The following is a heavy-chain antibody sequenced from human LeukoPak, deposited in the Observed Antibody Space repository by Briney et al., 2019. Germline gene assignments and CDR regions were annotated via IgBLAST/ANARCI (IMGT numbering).Heavy chain of an antibody. J-gene: IGHJ4*02. CDR1: GFTFSSYS. CDR2: ISSSSSYI. Sequence: PGGSLRLSCAASGFTFSSYSMTWVRQAPGKGLEWVSSISSSSSYIYYADSVKGRFTISRDNAKNSLYLQMNSLRAEDTAVYYCARELYSGSYQVDYWGQGTLVTVSS. CDR3: ARELYSGSYQVDY. V-gene: IGHV3-21*01. D-gene: IGHD1-26*01.